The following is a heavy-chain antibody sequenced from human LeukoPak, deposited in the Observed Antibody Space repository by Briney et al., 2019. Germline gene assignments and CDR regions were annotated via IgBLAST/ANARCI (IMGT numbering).Heavy chain of an antibody. CDR2: IIPIFGTA. CDR3: ARESYGDQYYFDY. CDR1: GGTFSNYA. V-gene: IGHV1-69*13. J-gene: IGHJ4*02. Sequence: EASVKVSCKASGGTFSNYAISWVRQAPGQGLEWMGGIIPIFGTANYAQKFQGRVTITADESTSTAYMELSSLRSEDTAVYYCARESYGDQYYFDYRGQGTLVTVSS. D-gene: IGHD4-17*01.